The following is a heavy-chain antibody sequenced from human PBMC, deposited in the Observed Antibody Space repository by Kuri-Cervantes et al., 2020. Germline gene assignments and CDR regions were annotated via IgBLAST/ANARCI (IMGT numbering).Heavy chain of an antibody. Sequence: GSLRPSCTVPGGSINSRSYYWGWIRQPPGKGMEWIGIIYYSGNTYYSPSLKSRVTMSVDTSKNPFYLKLSSVTAADTAMYYCARNVAAAGSDAFDIWGQGTMVTVSS. CDR1: GGSINSRSYY. D-gene: IGHD6-13*01. V-gene: IGHV4-39*01. J-gene: IGHJ3*02. CDR2: IYYSGNT. CDR3: ARNVAAAGSDAFDI.